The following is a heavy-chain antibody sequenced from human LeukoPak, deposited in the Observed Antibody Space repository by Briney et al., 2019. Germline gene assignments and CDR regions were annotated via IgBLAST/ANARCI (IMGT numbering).Heavy chain of an antibody. CDR2: ISWDGGST. J-gene: IGHJ4*02. Sequence: PGGSLRPSCAASGFTFSSYAMSWVRQAPGKGLEWVSLISWDGGSTYYADSVKGRFTISRDNSKNSLYLQMNSLRTEDTALYYCAKSKTAVTTGYLDYWGQGTLVTVSS. D-gene: IGHD4-17*01. V-gene: IGHV3-43*01. CDR1: GFTFSSYA. CDR3: AKSKTAVTTGYLDY.